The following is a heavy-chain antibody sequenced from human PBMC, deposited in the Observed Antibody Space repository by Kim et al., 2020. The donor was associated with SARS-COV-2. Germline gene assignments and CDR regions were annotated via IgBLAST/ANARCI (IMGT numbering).Heavy chain of an antibody. D-gene: IGHD4-4*01. Sequence: GGSLRLSCAASGFTFSDHYMEWVRQAPGKGLEWLGRVRAKTSGYSTEYGASVQGRFTISRDDSKNSVYLQMNSLRTDDSAVYFCTRTHESKYPIDSWGQGTLVTVSS. J-gene: IGHJ4*02. V-gene: IGHV3-72*01. CDR3: TRTHESKYPIDS. CDR2: VRAKTSGYST. CDR1: GFTFSDHY.